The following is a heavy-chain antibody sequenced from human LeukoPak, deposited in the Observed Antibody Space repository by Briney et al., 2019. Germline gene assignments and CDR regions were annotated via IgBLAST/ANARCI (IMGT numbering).Heavy chain of an antibody. D-gene: IGHD3-22*01. Sequence: SVKVSCKASEGTFSSYAISWVRQAPGQGLEWMGGIIPIFGTANYAQKFQGRVTITTDESTSTAYMELSSLRSEDTAVYYCALHSSGYSDFDYWGQGTLVTVSS. CDR2: IIPIFGTA. CDR1: EGTFSSYA. V-gene: IGHV1-69*05. J-gene: IGHJ4*02. CDR3: ALHSSGYSDFDY.